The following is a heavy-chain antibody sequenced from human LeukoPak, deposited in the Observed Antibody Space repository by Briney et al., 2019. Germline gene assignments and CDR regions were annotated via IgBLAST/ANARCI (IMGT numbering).Heavy chain of an antibody. Sequence: PGGSLRLSCAASGFTFTNAWMTWVRQAPGKGLEWVAVISYDGSNKYYADSVKGRFTISRDNSKNTLFLQMNSLRAEDTAVYYCARADYSGQGTLVTVSS. CDR2: ISYDGSNK. V-gene: IGHV3-30-3*01. CDR3: ARADY. CDR1: GFTFTNAW. J-gene: IGHJ4*02.